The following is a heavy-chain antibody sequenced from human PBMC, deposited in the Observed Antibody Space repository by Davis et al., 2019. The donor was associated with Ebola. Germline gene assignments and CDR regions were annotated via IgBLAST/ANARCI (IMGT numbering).Heavy chain of an antibody. Sequence: PGGSLRLSCAASGFTFSDYYMSWIRQAPGKGLEWISSISSSGSTIYYADSVKGRFTISRDNAKNSLYLQMNSLRAEDTAVYYCARPLSRNSRWFDPWGQGTLVTVSS. V-gene: IGHV3-11*01. CDR1: GFTFSDYY. CDR3: ARPLSRNSRWFDP. D-gene: IGHD4-23*01. J-gene: IGHJ5*02. CDR2: ISSSGSTI.